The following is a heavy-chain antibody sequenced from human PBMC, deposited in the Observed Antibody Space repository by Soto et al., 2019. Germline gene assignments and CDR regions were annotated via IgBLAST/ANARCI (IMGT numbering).Heavy chain of an antibody. CDR1: GFTFISYS. CDR3: ARVPGYASPWYSSGWYHYYYYYGMDV. Sequence: GGSLRLSCAASGFTFISYSMNWVRQAPGKGLEWVSSISSSSSYIYYADSVKGRFTISRDNAKNSLYLQMNSLRAEDTAVYYCARVPGYASPWYSSGWYHYYYYYGMDVWGQGTTVTVSS. D-gene: IGHD6-19*01. V-gene: IGHV3-21*01. CDR2: ISSSSSYI. J-gene: IGHJ6*02.